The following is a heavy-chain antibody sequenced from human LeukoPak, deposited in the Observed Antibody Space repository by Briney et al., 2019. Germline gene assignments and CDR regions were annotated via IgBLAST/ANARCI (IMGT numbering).Heavy chain of an antibody. J-gene: IGHJ5*02. D-gene: IGHD2-2*01. CDR1: GYTFSSYG. Sequence: GASVKVSCKASGYTFSSYGISWVRQAPGQGLEWMGWISADNGNTNYAQKLQGRVTMTTDTSTSTAYMELRSLRSDDTAVYYCARGGVVPAAMSFWFDPWGQGTLVTVSS. CDR3: ARGGVVPAAMSFWFDP. V-gene: IGHV1-18*01. CDR2: ISADNGNT.